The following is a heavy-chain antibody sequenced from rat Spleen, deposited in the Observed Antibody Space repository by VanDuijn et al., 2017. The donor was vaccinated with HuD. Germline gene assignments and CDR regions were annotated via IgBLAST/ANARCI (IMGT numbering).Heavy chain of an antibody. Sequence: EVQLQESGPGLVKPSQSLSLTCSVTAYSITSNYWAWIRKFPGNKMEWLGYINYSGSTSYNPSLKSRISITRDTSKNQFFLQLNSVTTEDTAAYYCAGYYNTYAFAYWGQGTLVTVSS. CDR3: AGYYNTYAFAY. J-gene: IGHJ3*01. CDR1: AYSITSNY. D-gene: IGHD1-10*01. CDR2: INYSGST. V-gene: IGHV3-1*01.